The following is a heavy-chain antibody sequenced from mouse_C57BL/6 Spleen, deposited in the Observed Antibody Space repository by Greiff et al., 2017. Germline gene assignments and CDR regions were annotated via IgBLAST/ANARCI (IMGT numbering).Heavy chain of an antibody. Sequence: VQLKQSGPELVKPGASVKIPCKASGYTFTDYNMDWVKQSHGKSLEWIGDINPNNGGTIYNQKFKGKATLTVDKSSSTAYMELRSLTSEDTAVYYCARKDYYVSSAWFAYWGQGTLVTVSA. CDR2: INPNNGGT. D-gene: IGHD1-1*01. J-gene: IGHJ3*01. CDR3: ARKDYYVSSAWFAY. CDR1: GYTFTDYN. V-gene: IGHV1-18*01.